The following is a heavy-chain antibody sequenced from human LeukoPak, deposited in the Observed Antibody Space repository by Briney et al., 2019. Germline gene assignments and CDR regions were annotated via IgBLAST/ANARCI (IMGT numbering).Heavy chain of an antibody. Sequence: SETLSLTCTVSGGSISSYYWSWIRQPAGKGLEWIGRIYTSGSTNYNPSLKSRVTISVDTSKNQFSLKLSSVTAADTAVYYCARESNTYYYDSSGYQGGATFDYWGQGTLVTVSS. CDR2: IYTSGST. CDR1: GGSISSYY. V-gene: IGHV4-4*07. J-gene: IGHJ4*02. CDR3: ARESNTYYYDSSGYQGGATFDY. D-gene: IGHD3-22*01.